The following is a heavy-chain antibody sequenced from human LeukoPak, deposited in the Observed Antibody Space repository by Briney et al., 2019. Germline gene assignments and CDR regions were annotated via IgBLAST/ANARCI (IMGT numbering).Heavy chain of an antibody. CDR3: ARDERYCSGGSCQKPFDY. CDR2: IYSGGST. Sequence: GGSLRLSCAASGFTVSSNYMSWVRQAPGKGLEWVSVIYSGGSTYYADSVKGRFTISRVNSKNTLYLQMNSLRAEDTAVYYCARDERYCSGGSCQKPFDYWGQGTLVTVSS. V-gene: IGHV3-66*02. CDR1: GFTVSSNY. J-gene: IGHJ4*02. D-gene: IGHD2-15*01.